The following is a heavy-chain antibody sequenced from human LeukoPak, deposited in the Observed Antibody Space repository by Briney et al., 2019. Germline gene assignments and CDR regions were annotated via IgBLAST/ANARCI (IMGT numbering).Heavy chain of an antibody. CDR3: TVLNDVGIIRPMDY. D-gene: IGHD3-16*02. CDR2: IRSKAASYAT. J-gene: IGHJ4*01. CDR1: GFTFSDSA. V-gene: IGHV3-73*01. Sequence: PGGSLRLSCAASGFTFSDSAIHWVRQASGKGLEWVGRIRSKAASYATVYAASVTGRFIISRDDSKNTADLQMNSLKIEDTALYYCTVLNDVGIIRPMDYWGQGTLVTVSS.